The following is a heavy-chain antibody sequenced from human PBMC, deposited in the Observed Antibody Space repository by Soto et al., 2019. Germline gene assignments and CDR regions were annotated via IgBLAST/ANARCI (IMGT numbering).Heavy chain of an antibody. CDR3: ARTYCTSTSCYGYFDY. CDR2: INPNSGAT. V-gene: IGHV1-2*02. Sequence: SXKVSFQATGYTXTCYYMNSVRQAQGQGLEWMGWINPNSGATNYAKKFKVRVNMTRDTSISTAYMELSRLRSDQTAVYYCARTYCTSTSCYGYFDYWGQGTLGTFSS. J-gene: IGHJ4*02. D-gene: IGHD2-2*01. CDR1: GYTXTCYY.